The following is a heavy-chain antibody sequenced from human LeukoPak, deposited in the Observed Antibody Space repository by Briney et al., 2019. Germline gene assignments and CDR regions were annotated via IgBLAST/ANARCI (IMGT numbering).Heavy chain of an antibody. Sequence: SETLSLTCAVYGGSFSGYYWSWIRQPPGKGLEWIGEINHSGSTNYNPSLKGRVTISVDTSKNQFSLKLSSVTAADTAVYYCARGRRDIRFLEWLSETYYFDYWGQGTLVTVSS. CDR2: INHSGST. CDR1: GGSFSGYY. V-gene: IGHV4-34*01. CDR3: ARGRRDIRFLEWLSETYYFDY. D-gene: IGHD3-3*01. J-gene: IGHJ4*02.